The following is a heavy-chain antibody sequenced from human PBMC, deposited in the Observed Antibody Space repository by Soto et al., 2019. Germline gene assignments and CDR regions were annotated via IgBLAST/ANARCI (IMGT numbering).Heavy chain of an antibody. CDR3: ARAPYGFTSWFDS. CDR2: ISSFGTTI. CDR1: GFTFSDYY. V-gene: IGHV3-11*01. Sequence: QVQLVESGGGLVKPGGSLRLSCEASGFTFSDYYMSWIRQAPGKGLEWVSYISSFGTTIHHADSVKGRFTISRDNAKNSLYLQMNSLRADDAAVYYCARAPYGFTSWFDSWGQGTLVTVSS. J-gene: IGHJ5*01. D-gene: IGHD3-10*01.